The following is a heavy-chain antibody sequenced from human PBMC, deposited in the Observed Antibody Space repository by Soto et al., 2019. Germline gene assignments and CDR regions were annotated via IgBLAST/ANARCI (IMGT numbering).Heavy chain of an antibody. CDR3: AKGYGSVYYYGLDV. D-gene: IGHD3-10*01. Sequence: GGSLGLSCAAAGFSCNDYAMTCVLQSPGKGLQWVSGISDGGTVAYYPESMKGRFTISRDNSKNTVFLQMNSLSAEDTAVYYCAKGYGSVYYYGLDVWGPGITVTVSS. J-gene: IGHJ6*02. CDR1: GFSCNDYA. CDR2: ISDGGTVA. V-gene: IGHV3-23*01.